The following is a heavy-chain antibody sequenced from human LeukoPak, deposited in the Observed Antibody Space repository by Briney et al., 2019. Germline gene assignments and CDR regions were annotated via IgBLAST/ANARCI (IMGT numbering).Heavy chain of an antibody. V-gene: IGHV3-30*02. D-gene: IGHD2-15*01. J-gene: IGHJ4*02. CDR1: GFSFSTYG. CDR3: AKVFCAGLNCYSHTFDY. Sequence: PGGSLRLSCAASGFSFSTYGMHWVRQAPGKGLEWVAFVRNDESIKYYEDSVKGRFTISRDTSKNTLYLHMNSLRVEDTAIYYCAKVFCAGLNCYSHTFDYWGQGTQVTVSS. CDR2: VRNDESIK.